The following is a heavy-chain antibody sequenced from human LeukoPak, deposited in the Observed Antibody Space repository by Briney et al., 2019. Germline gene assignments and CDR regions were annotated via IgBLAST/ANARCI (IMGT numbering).Heavy chain of an antibody. D-gene: IGHD1-1*01. CDR3: ARGGVVGSTWKYFDL. V-gene: IGHV1-2*02. CDR2: INPNIGGT. CDR1: GYTFTGYY. Sequence: SVKVSCKAFGYTFTGYYMHWVRQASGQGLEWMGWINPNIGGTEYAQKFQGRVTMTRDTSISTLYMDLSRLTSDDTAVYYCARGGVVGSTWKYFDLWGRGTLVTVSS. J-gene: IGHJ2*01.